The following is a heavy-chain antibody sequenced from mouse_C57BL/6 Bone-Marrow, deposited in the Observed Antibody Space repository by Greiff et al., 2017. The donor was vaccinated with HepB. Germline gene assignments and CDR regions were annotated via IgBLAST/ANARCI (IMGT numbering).Heavy chain of an antibody. D-gene: IGHD1-1*01. CDR1: GYTFTSYW. CDR2: IHPNSGST. Sequence: QVQLQQSGAELVKPGASVKLSCKASGYTFTSYWMHWVKQRPGQGLEWIGMIHPNSGSTNYNEKFKSKATLTVDKSSSTAYMQLSSLTSEDSAVYYCASFYGSSLFDYWGQGTTLTVSS. CDR3: ASFYGSSLFDY. J-gene: IGHJ2*01. V-gene: IGHV1-64*01.